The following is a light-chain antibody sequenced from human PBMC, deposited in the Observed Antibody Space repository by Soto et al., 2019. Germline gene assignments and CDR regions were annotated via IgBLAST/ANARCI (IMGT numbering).Light chain of an antibody. J-gene: IGLJ1*01. CDR2: GVN. V-gene: IGLV2-23*02. Sequence: SALTQPASVSGSPGQSVTISCTGTSSDIGLYDLASWYRQYPGKAPKLLIYGVNKRPSGVSDRFSASKSGSTASLTISGLQAEDEAAYYCCSFTTTSTHVFGTGTKVTVL. CDR1: SSDIGLYDL. CDR3: CSFTTTSTHV.